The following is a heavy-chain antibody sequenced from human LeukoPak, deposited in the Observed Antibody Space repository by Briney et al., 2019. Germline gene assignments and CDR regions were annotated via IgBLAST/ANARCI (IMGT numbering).Heavy chain of an antibody. CDR3: AIFPAYYYDSSGYYRIFDY. Sequence: WESLKISCKGSGYSFTSYWIGWVRQMPGKGLEWMGIIYPGDSDTRYSPSFQGQVTISADKSISTAYLQWSSLKASDTAMYYCAIFPAYYYDSSGYYRIFDYWGQGTLVTVSS. D-gene: IGHD3-22*01. CDR1: GYSFTSYW. CDR2: IYPGDSDT. J-gene: IGHJ4*02. V-gene: IGHV5-51*01.